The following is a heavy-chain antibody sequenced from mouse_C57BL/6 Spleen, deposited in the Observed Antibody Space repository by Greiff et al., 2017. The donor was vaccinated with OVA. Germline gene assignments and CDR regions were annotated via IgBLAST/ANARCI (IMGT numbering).Heavy chain of an antibody. D-gene: IGHD2-3*01. V-gene: IGHV14-4*01. Sequence: VQLQQSGAELVRPGASVKLSCTASGFNIKDDYMHWVKQRPEQGLEWIGWIDPENGDTEYASKFQGKAPITADPSSNTAYLQLSSLTSEDTAVYYCTFLYDCYYVGGFAYWGQGTLVTVSA. CDR2: IDPENGDT. J-gene: IGHJ3*01. CDR3: TFLYDCYYVGGFAY. CDR1: GFNIKDDY.